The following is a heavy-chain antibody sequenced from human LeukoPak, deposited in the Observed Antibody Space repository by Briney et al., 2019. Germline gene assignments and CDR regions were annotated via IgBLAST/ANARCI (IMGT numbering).Heavy chain of an antibody. CDR1: GYTFTGYY. Sequence: ASVKVSCKASGYTFTGYYMHWVRQAPGQGLEWMGWINPNSGGTNYAQKFQCRVTMTRDTSISTAYMELSRLRSDDTAVYYCARDSADSSSSFFDYWGQGTLVTVSS. J-gene: IGHJ4*02. D-gene: IGHD6-6*01. CDR2: INPNSGGT. CDR3: ARDSADSSSSFFDY. V-gene: IGHV1-2*02.